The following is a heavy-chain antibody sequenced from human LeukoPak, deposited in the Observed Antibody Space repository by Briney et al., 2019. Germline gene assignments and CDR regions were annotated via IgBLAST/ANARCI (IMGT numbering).Heavy chain of an antibody. CDR1: GYTFTSYG. V-gene: IGHV1-18*01. CDR3: ATGYCSSTNCRIDY. CDR2: IRVYNGDT. J-gene: IGHJ4*02. Sequence: GAPVKVSCKASGYTFTSYGISWVRQAPGQGLEWMGWIRVYNGDTNYAQKLQGRVTMTTDTSTSTAYMELRSLRSDDTAVYYCATGYCSSTNCRIDYWGQGTLVSVSS. D-gene: IGHD2-2*03.